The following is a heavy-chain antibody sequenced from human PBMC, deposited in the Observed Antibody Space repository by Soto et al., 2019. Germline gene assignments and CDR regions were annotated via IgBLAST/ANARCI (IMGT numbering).Heavy chain of an antibody. CDR2: IYYSGSP. V-gene: IGHV4-30-4*01. J-gene: IGHJ6*02. D-gene: IGHD1-1*01. CDR1: GGSISSGDYY. Sequence: QVQLQESGPGLVKPSQTLSLTCTVSGGSISSGDYYWSWIRQPPGKGMEWIGYIYYSGSPYYNPSLKSRVTISVDTSKNQFSLKLSSVTAADTAVYYCARGILQEYYYYGMDVWGQGTTVTVSS. CDR3: ARGILQEYYYYGMDV.